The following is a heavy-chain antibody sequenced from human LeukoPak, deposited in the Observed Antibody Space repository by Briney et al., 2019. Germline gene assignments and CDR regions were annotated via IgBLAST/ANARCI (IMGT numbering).Heavy chain of an antibody. D-gene: IGHD3-22*01. V-gene: IGHV4-59*08. J-gene: IGHJ4*02. CDR1: GGSISSYY. Sequence: SETLSVTCTVSGGSISSYYWSWLRQPPGNGLEWIGYIYYSGSTNYNPSLKSRVTISVDTSKNQFSLKLSSVTAADTAVYYCARFKSDYDSSGYYYYFDYWGQGTLVTVSS. CDR3: ARFKSDYDSSGYYYYFDY. CDR2: IYYSGST.